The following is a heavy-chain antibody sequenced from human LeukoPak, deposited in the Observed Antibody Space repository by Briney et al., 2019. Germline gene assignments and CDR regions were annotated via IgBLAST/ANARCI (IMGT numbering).Heavy chain of an antibody. CDR1: GFTFSGHY. CDR3: ARDHRWSHDY. CDR2: IKGDGSDT. J-gene: IGHJ4*02. V-gene: IGHV3-74*01. D-gene: IGHD1-26*01. Sequence: GGSLRLSCAASGFTFSGHYMHWVRQAPGKGLVWVSHIKGDGSDTRYADSVEGRFIISRDNAKNTLYLQMNSLRAEDTGVYFCARDHRWSHDYWGQGTLVTVSS.